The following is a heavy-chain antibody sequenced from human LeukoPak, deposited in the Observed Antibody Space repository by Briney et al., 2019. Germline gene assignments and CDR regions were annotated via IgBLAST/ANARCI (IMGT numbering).Heavy chain of an antibody. CDR3: ARQFGATGGYFDY. CDR1: GFTFSSYS. V-gene: IGHV3-21*01. J-gene: IGHJ4*02. Sequence: GGSLRLSCAASGFTFSSYSMNWVRQAPGKGLEWVSSISSSSRYIYYADSVKGRFTISRDNAKNSLYLQMNSLRAEDTAVYYCARQFGATGGYFDYWGQGTLVTVSS. D-gene: IGHD4/OR15-4a*01. CDR2: ISSSSRYI.